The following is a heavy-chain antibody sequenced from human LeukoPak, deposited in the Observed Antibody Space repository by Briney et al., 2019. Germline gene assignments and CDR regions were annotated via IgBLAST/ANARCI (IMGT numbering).Heavy chain of an antibody. CDR3: ARGWGSGSYRSPRFDY. Sequence: GRSLRLSCAASGFTFSSYDMHWVRQATEKGLEWVSAIGAAGDTYYPGSVKGRLTISRENATNSLYLHMTSRRPAATTANHWARGWGSGSYRSPRFDYWGQGPLVTVSS. CDR1: GFTFSSYD. CDR2: IGAAGDT. D-gene: IGHD3-10*01. J-gene: IGHJ4*02. V-gene: IGHV3-13*04.